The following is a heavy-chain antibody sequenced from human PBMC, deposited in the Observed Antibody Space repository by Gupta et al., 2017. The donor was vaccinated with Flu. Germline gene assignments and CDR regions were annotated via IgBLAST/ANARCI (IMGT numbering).Heavy chain of an antibody. CDR3: AKDVRELLFDH. V-gene: IGHV3-23*01. D-gene: IGHD1-26*01. CDR1: GFTCGSYA. J-gene: IGHJ4*02. Sequence: CAASGFTCGSYAMSWVRQAPGKGLEWVSSITASGGTTYYADSVKGRFTISSDNSKNTLYLQMKNLRAEDTAVYYCAKDVRELLFDHWGQGTLVTVSS. CDR2: ITASGGTT.